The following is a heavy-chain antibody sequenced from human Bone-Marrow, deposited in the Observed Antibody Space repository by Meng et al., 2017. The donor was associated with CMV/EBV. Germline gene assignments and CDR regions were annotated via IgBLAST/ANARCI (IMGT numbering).Heavy chain of an antibody. CDR1: GFTFSSYS. D-gene: IGHD1-26*01. Sequence: GESLKISCAASGFTFSSYSMNWVRQAPGKGLEWVSSISSSSSYIYYADSVKGRFTISRDNAKNSLYLQMNSLRAEDTAVYYCARDKVVGATSYNAFDIWGQGTMVTVSS. V-gene: IGHV3-21*01. CDR3: ARDKVVGATSYNAFDI. J-gene: IGHJ3*02. CDR2: ISSSSSYI.